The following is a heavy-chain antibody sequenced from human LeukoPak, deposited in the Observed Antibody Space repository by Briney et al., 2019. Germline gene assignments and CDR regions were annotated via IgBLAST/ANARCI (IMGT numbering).Heavy chain of an antibody. V-gene: IGHV3-7*05. CDR2: IKEDGNEK. D-gene: IGHD4-11*01. CDR3: ARDVGYSTFAD. Sequence: GGSLRLSCAASGFTFSTSWMSWVRQAPGKGLEWVANIKEDGNEKNYVDSVKGRFTISRDSAKNSLYLQMNSLRAEDTAVYYCARDVGYSTFADWGQGTLVTVSS. CDR1: GFTFSTSW. J-gene: IGHJ4*02.